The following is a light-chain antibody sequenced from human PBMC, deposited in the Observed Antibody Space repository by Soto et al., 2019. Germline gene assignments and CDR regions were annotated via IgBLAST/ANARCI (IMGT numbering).Light chain of an antibody. CDR1: SSDVGGYNY. J-gene: IGLJ1*01. CDR3: SSYTSTTTLGV. Sequence: QYALTQPASVSGSPGQSITISCTETSSDVGGYNYVSWYQQHPGKAPKLMIYDVSNRPSGVSNRFSGSKSGNTASLTISGLQAEDEADYYCSSYTSTTTLGVFGTGTKVTVL. CDR2: DVS. V-gene: IGLV2-14*01.